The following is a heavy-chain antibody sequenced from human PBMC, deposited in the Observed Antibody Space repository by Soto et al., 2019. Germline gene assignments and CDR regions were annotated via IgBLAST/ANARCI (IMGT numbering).Heavy chain of an antibody. CDR1: GFTFSSYA. V-gene: IGHV3-23*01. J-gene: IGHJ6*02. D-gene: IGHD6-19*01. CDR3: AKDPEYTNDYSSGWSDYGMDV. CDR2: ISGSGGST. Sequence: GSLRLSCAASGFTFSSYAMSWVRQAPGKGLEWVSAISGSGGSTYYADSVKGRFTISRDNSKNTLYLQMNSLRAEDTAVYYCAKDPEYTNDYSSGWSDYGMDVWGQGTTVTVSS.